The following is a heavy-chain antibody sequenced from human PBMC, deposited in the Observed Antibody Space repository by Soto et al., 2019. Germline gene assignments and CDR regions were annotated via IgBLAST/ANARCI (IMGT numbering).Heavy chain of an antibody. Sequence: ASVKVSCKASGYTFTGYYMHWVRQAPGQGLKWMGWINPNNGGTNYAQKFQGWVTMTRDTSISTAYMELSRLRSDDTTVYYCARVSSRGWTKDYYYYGMDVWGQGTTVTVSS. D-gene: IGHD6-19*01. V-gene: IGHV1-2*04. J-gene: IGHJ6*02. CDR1: GYTFTGYY. CDR2: INPNNGGT. CDR3: ARVSSRGWTKDYYYYGMDV.